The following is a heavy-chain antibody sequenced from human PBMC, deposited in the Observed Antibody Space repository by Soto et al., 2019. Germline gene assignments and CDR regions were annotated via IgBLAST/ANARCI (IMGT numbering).Heavy chain of an antibody. CDR2: ISYDGSLE. CDR1: GFTFSTSS. Sequence: ESGGGVVEPGRSLRLSCAASGFTFSTSSMHWVRQAPGKGLQWMAFISYDGSLENYADSVKGRFTISRDKFENTLYLQMNSLRPEDTAVYFCARGYYGMDVWGQGTTVTVSS. J-gene: IGHJ6*02. V-gene: IGHV3-30-3*01. CDR3: ARGYYGMDV.